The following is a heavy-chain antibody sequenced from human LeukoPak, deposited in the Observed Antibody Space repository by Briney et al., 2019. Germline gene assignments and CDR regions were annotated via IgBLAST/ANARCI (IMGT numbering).Heavy chain of an antibody. D-gene: IGHD3-10*01. CDR2: INHSGST. CDR1: GGSFSGYY. Sequence: SETLSLTCAVYGGSFSGYYWSWIRQAPGKGLEWIGEINHSGSTNYNPSLRSRVTISVDTSKNQFSLKLSSVTAADTAVYYCGRHVYYYGSGYINWFDPWGQGTLVTVSS. V-gene: IGHV4-34*01. CDR3: GRHVYYYGSGYINWFDP. J-gene: IGHJ5*02.